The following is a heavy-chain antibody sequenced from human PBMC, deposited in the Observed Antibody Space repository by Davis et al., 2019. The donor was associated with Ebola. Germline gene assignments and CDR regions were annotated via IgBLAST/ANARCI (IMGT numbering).Heavy chain of an antibody. D-gene: IGHD3-3*01. CDR2: INPHNGNT. CDR1: GYTFTNYG. Sequence: ASVKVSCKASGYTFTNYGITWVRQAPGQGLEWMGWINPHNGNTNYAQNVQGRVTMTTDTSTSTAYMEVGILRSDDTAVYYCARSGLSFGVVKYHYGMDVWGKGTTVTVSS. CDR3: ARSGLSFGVVKYHYGMDV. J-gene: IGHJ6*04. V-gene: IGHV1-18*04.